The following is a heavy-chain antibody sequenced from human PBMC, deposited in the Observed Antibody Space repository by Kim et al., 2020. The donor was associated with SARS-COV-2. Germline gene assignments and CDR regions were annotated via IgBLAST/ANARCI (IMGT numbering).Heavy chain of an antibody. J-gene: IGHJ3*01. D-gene: IGHD7-27*01. CDR3: AMLNWADVRSG. CDR2: ISFKNDDT. CDR1: GFIATNHH. Sequence: GGSLRLSCAASGFIATNHHLSWVRQAPGKGLEWVSAISFKNDDTFYGDSVKGRFTISRDNSRDKLYLQMNNLRADDTAMYYYAMLNWADVRSGWGQGAMVTVSS. V-gene: IGHV3-23*01.